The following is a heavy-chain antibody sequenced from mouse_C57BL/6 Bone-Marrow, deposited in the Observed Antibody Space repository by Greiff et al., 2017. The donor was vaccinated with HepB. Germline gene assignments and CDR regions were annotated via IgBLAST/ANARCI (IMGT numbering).Heavy chain of an antibody. Sequence: VQLKQSGAELVRPGASVKLSCTASGFNIKDDYMHWVKQRPEQGLEWIGWIDPENGDTEYASKFQGKATITADTSSNTAYLQLSSLTSEDTAVYYCTTRGDYYGSSYRFAYWGQGTLVTVSA. V-gene: IGHV14-4*01. CDR2: IDPENGDT. CDR1: GFNIKDDY. CDR3: TTRGDYYGSSYRFAY. J-gene: IGHJ3*01. D-gene: IGHD1-1*01.